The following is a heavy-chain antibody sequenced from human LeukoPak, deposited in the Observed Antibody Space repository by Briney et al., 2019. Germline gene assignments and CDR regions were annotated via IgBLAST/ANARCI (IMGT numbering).Heavy chain of an antibody. CDR1: GFTLSSYW. Sequence: GGSLRLSCAASGFTLSSYWMHWGRQVPGKGLVWVSRINPDGSTTTYADSVKGRFTISRDNAKNTLYLQMNSLRAEDTAVYSCARVRVEPYDFEYWGQGTLVTVSS. CDR3: ARVRVEPYDFEY. V-gene: IGHV3-74*01. CDR2: INPDGSTT. J-gene: IGHJ4*02. D-gene: IGHD3-16*01.